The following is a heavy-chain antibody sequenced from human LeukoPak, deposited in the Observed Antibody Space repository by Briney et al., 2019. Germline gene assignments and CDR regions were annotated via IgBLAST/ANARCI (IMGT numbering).Heavy chain of an antibody. CDR1: GFTLSSFG. V-gene: IGHV3-23*01. D-gene: IGHD6-13*01. CDR3: AKEPHRIAAAGTGDY. CDR2: ITGAGGGT. Sequence: PGGSLRLSCSASGFTLSSFGMTWVRLASGKRLEWVSSITGAGGGTLYADSVKGRVTISRDNSKNTLYLQMNSLRAEDTAVYYCAKEPHRIAAAGTGDYWGQGTLVTVSS. J-gene: IGHJ4*02.